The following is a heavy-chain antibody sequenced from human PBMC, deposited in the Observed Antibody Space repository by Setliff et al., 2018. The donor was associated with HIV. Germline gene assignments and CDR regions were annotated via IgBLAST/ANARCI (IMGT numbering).Heavy chain of an antibody. J-gene: IGHJ5*02. Sequence: PGESLKISCKGSGYYFTSYWIGWVRQMPGKGLEWMGIIYPGDSDTRYSPSFQGRVTISADKSINTLYLQMNSLKTEDTAVYYCTAALQQQVVRWFDPWGQGTLVTVSS. D-gene: IGHD6-13*01. CDR1: GYYFTSYW. CDR2: IYPGDSDT. CDR3: TAALQQQVVRWFDP. V-gene: IGHV5-51*01.